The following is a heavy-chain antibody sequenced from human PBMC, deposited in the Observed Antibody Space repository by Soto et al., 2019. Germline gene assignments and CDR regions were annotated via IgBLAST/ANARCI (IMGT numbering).Heavy chain of an antibody. CDR2: SYFTGAT. D-gene: IGHD1-26*01. J-gene: IGHJ4*02. CDR1: GGSITGFY. V-gene: IGHV4-59*01. CDR3: ARERTPRSGFDY. Sequence: QVQLQESRPGLVKPSDTLSLTCSVSGGSITGFYWSWIRQSPGKGLEWIGCSYFTGATSYNPSLKSRVSISVDTSKNQFFLNLRSLTAADTAVYYCARERTPRSGFDYWGQGALVTVAP.